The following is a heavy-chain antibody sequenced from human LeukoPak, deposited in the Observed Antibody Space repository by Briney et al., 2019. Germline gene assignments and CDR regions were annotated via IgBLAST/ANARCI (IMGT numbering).Heavy chain of an antibody. CDR2: IIPIFSTA. CDR1: GGTFSSYA. J-gene: IGHJ4*02. Sequence: SVKVSCKASGGTFSSYAISWVRQAPGQGLEWMGGIIPIFSTANYAQKFQGRVTITADESTSTAYMELSSLRSEDTAVYYCARGGSIVVVVAATYYFDYWGQGTLVTVSS. D-gene: IGHD2-15*01. V-gene: IGHV1-69*13. CDR3: ARGGSIVVVVAATYYFDY.